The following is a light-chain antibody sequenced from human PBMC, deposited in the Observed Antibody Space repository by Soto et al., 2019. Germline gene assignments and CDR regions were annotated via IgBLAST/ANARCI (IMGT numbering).Light chain of an antibody. CDR3: QQYNSYPIT. J-gene: IGKJ5*01. Sequence: DIQMTQSPSTLPASVGDRVTITCRASQSISSWLAWYQQKPGKAPKLLIYDASNLESGVPSRFSGSGSGTEFTLTISSLQPDDFATYYCQQYNSYPITFGQGTRLEIK. CDR2: DAS. V-gene: IGKV1-5*01. CDR1: QSISSW.